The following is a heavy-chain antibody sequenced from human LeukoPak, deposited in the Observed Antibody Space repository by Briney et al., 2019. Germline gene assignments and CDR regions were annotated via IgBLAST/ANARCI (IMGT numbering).Heavy chain of an antibody. V-gene: IGHV3-7*01. CDR3: ARDKVVGATYFDY. CDR2: IQQDGSER. Sequence: GGSLRLSCAASGFTFSNYWMSWVRQAPGKGLEWVANIQQDGSERHYVDSVKGRFTISRDNAKNSLYLQMNSLRAEDTAVYYCARDKVVGATYFDYWGQGTLVTVSS. CDR1: GFTFSNYW. J-gene: IGHJ4*02. D-gene: IGHD1-26*01.